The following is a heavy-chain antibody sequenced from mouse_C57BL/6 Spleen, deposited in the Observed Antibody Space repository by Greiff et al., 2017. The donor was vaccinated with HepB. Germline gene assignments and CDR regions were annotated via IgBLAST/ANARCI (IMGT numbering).Heavy chain of an antibody. J-gene: IGHJ2*01. CDR2: INPSSGYT. D-gene: IGHD2-4*01. CDR3: AFYDYDYFDY. V-gene: IGHV1-4*01. Sequence: VHLVESGAELARPGASVKMSCKASGYTFTSYTMHWVKQRPGQGLEWIGYINPSSGYTKYNQKFKDKATLTAYKSSSTAYMQLSSLTSEDSAVYYCAFYDYDYFDYWGRGTTLTVSS. CDR1: GYTFTSYT.